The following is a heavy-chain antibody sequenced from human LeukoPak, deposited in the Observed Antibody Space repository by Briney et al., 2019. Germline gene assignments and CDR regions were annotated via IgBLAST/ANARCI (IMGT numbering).Heavy chain of an antibody. V-gene: IGHV3-23*01. D-gene: IGHD3-10*01. CDR1: GFTFSGSA. Sequence: GGSLRLSCAASGFTFSGSAMSWVRQAPGEGLEWVSLISYSGANSYYADSVRGRFTISRDNSKNTLYLQMNSLRAEDTAVYYCARGLAGGSGNYFYFDYWGQGTLVTVSS. CDR3: ARGLAGGSGNYFYFDY. J-gene: IGHJ4*02. CDR2: ISYSGANS.